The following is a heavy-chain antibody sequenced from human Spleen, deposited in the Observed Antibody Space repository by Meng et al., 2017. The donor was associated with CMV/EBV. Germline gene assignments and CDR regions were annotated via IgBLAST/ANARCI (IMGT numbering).Heavy chain of an antibody. CDR1: GYTFTDFY. J-gene: IGHJ4*02. CDR3: ARGLSGFYFNLAGPNMDY. CDR2: ISPDKGDT. D-gene: IGHD3-3*01. V-gene: IGHV1-18*04. Sequence: ASVKVSCKASGYTFTDFYIHWVRQAPGQGLEWMGWISPDKGDTDYAQKFQGRVTMTTDISTTTAFMELRGLRSDDTAVYYCARGLSGFYFNLAGPNMDYWGQGTLVTVSS.